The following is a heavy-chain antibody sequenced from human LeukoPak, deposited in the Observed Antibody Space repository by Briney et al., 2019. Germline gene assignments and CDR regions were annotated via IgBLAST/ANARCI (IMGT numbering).Heavy chain of an antibody. J-gene: IGHJ4*02. CDR3: TRDTPGIAASVSGG. D-gene: IGHD6-13*01. Sequence: GGSLRLSCTVSGFSVSHYYMNWVRQAPGKGLEWVALIYSGGNTHYADSVKGRFTISRDNSKNTLYLQMSSLRVEDTAVYYCTRDTPGIAASVSGGWGQGTLVTVSS. CDR2: IYSGGNT. CDR1: GFSVSHYY. V-gene: IGHV3-53*01.